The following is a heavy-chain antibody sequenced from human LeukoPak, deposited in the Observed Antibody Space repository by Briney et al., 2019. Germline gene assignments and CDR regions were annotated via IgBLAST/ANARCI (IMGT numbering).Heavy chain of an antibody. J-gene: IGHJ4*02. Sequence: GGSLRLSCAASGFTVSSNYMSWVRQAPGKGLEWVSVIYSGGSTYYADSVKGRFTITRDNSKNTLSLQMNSLRAEDTAVYYCASAGFLTGYFLDYWGQGTLVTVSS. V-gene: IGHV3-66*01. CDR3: ASAGFLTGYFLDY. D-gene: IGHD3-9*01. CDR1: GFTVSSNY. CDR2: IYSGGST.